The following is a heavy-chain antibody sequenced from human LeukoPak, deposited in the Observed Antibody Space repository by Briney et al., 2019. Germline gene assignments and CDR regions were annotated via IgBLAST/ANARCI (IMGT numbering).Heavy chain of an antibody. Sequence: SETLSLTCTVSGGSISSDDYYWSWIRQPPGKGLEWIGYIYYSGITYYNPSLKSRVTISVDTSKNQFSLKLSSVTAADTAVYYCARLRPWGSKYYFDYWGQGTLVTVSS. V-gene: IGHV4-30-4*01. CDR3: ARLRPWGSKYYFDY. CDR1: GGSISSDDYY. J-gene: IGHJ4*02. D-gene: IGHD3-16*01. CDR2: IYYSGIT.